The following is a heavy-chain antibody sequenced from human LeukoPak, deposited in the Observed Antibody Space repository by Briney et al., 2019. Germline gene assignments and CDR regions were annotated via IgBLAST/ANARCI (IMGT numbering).Heavy chain of an antibody. CDR1: GGSITISNSY. CDR2: IYYSGST. D-gene: IGHD6-13*01. V-gene: IGHV4-61*05. Sequence: SEVLSLTCTVSGGSITISNSYWAWIRQPPGKGLEWIGYIYYSGSTNYNPSLKSRVTISVDTSKNQFSLKLSSVTAADTAVYYCARHVQRIAASAVDAFDIWGQGTMVTVSS. J-gene: IGHJ3*02. CDR3: ARHVQRIAASAVDAFDI.